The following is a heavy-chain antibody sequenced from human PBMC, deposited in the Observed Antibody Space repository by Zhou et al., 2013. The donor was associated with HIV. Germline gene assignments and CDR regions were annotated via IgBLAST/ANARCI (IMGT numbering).Heavy chain of an antibody. CDR1: GGTFNDVA. Sequence: QVQLVQSGAEVKSPGSSVKVSCKASGGTFNDVALTWVRQAPGRGLEWMGGFIPLFGTSNFAQNFQARVTFSADASMRTAYMELRGLTSEDSAVYYCARGHQCGDQCLFSPLTSWGQGSVITVSS. CDR3: ARGHQCGDQCLFSPLTS. CDR2: FIPLFGTS. V-gene: IGHV1-69*12. D-gene: IGHD3-22*01. J-gene: IGHJ4*02.